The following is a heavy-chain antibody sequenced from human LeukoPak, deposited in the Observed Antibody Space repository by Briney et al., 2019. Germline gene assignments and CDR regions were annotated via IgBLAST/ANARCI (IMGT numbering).Heavy chain of an antibody. CDR2: IRSKANSYAT. D-gene: IGHD1-26*01. CDR1: GFTFSGSA. CDR3: TRHSLSGDLDY. Sequence: GGSLKLSCAASGFTFSGSAMHWVRQVSGKGLEWVGRIRSKANSYATAYAASVKGRFTISRDDSKNTAYLQMNSLKTEDTAVYYCTRHSLSGDLDYWGQGTLVTVSS. V-gene: IGHV3-73*01. J-gene: IGHJ4*02.